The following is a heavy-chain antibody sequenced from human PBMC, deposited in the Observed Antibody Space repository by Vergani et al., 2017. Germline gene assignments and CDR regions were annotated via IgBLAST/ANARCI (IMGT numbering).Heavy chain of an antibody. D-gene: IGHD3-22*01. CDR3: ARTYYYDSSGYFWGNYFDY. Sequence: QVQLQESGPGLVKPSQTLSLSCTVSGGSVRTSIGYYWTWIRQPAGKTLEWIGEIFSSGTTNYNPSFKNRVTMSVDTSKNQFSLKLSSVTAADTAVYYCARTYYYDSSGYFWGNYFDYWGQGTLVTVSS. CDR1: GGSVRTSIGYY. V-gene: IGHV4-61*10. J-gene: IGHJ4*02. CDR2: IFSSGTT.